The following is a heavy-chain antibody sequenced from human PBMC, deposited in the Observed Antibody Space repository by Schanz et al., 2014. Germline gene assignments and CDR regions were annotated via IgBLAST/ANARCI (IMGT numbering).Heavy chain of an antibody. CDR3: ARGLIAAAGGAFDY. CDR1: GFTFSSYA. J-gene: IGHJ4*02. V-gene: IGHV3-23*04. D-gene: IGHD6-13*01. Sequence: EVQLVESGGGLVKPGGSLRLSCAASGFTFSSYAMSWVRQAPGKGLEWVSAISGSGGSTYYADSVKGRFTISRDNSKNTLYLQVNSLRAGDAAVYYCARGLIAAAGGAFDYWGQGTLVAVSS. CDR2: ISGSGGST.